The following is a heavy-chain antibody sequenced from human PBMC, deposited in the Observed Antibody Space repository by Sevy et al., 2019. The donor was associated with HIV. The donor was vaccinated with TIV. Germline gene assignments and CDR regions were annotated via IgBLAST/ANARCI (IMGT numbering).Heavy chain of an antibody. D-gene: IGHD2-2*01. Sequence: GGSLRLSCAASGFTFSSYAMHWVRQAPGKGLEWVGVISYDGSNKYYADSVKGRFTISRDNSKNTLYLQMNSLRAEDTAVYYCARVLDSTPYGMDVWGQGTTVTVSS. CDR1: GFTFSSYA. CDR3: ARVLDSTPYGMDV. CDR2: ISYDGSNK. J-gene: IGHJ6*02. V-gene: IGHV3-30-3*01.